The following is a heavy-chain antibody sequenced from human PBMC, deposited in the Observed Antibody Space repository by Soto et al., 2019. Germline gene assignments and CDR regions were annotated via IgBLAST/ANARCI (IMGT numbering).Heavy chain of an antibody. J-gene: IGHJ4*02. D-gene: IGHD1-26*01. CDR3: GRGRSGQIVVFY. CDR2: IGPEGGAT. V-gene: IGHV1-2*02. CDR1: GYTFTGHY. Sequence: QVQLVQSGAEVKKPGASVKVSCKASGYTFTGHYIHWVRQAPEQGPEWMGEIGPEGGATRYAKKFQGRVTMTRDTSITTVYMELNNLSPDDTAVYYCGRGRSGQIVVFYWGQGTPVTVSS.